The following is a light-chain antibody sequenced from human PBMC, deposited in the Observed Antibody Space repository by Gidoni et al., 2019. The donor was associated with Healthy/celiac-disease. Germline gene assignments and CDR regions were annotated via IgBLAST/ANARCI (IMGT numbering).Light chain of an antibody. CDR3: QQRSNWPPSYT. V-gene: IGKV3-11*01. Sequence: DIMLTPPPPTLSLSTGERATLTCSTSRLVSSYLAWYQQHPGQAPRLLIYDASNRATGIPARFSGSGSGTDFTLTISSLEPEDFAVYYCQQRSNWPPSYTFGQGTKLEIK. J-gene: IGKJ2*01. CDR1: RLVSSY. CDR2: DAS.